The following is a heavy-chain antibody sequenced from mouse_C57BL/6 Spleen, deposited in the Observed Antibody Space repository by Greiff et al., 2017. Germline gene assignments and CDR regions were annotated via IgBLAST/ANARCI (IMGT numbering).Heavy chain of an antibody. CDR2: IWRGGST. CDR1: GFSLPSYG. D-gene: IGHD6-5*01. Sequence: QVHVKQSGPGLVQPSQSLSITCTVSGFSLPSYGVHWVRQSPGKGLAWLGVIWRGGSTDYNAAFMSRLSITKDNSKSQVFFKMNSLQADDTAIYYCAKGHADGPRYWYFDVWGTGTTVTVSS. V-gene: IGHV2-5*01. J-gene: IGHJ1*03. CDR3: AKGHADGPRYWYFDV.